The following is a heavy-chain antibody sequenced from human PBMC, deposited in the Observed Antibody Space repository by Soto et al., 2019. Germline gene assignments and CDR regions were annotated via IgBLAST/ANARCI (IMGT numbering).Heavy chain of an antibody. J-gene: IGHJ4*02. Sequence: QVHLVQSGAEVKKPGASVKVSCKASGYTFTSYGITWVRQAPGQGLEWMGWISAHNGKTDYAQKLQGRVIVTRDTSTSTAYMDLRSLRSDDTAVYYCARGRYGDYWGQGALVTVSS. CDR1: GYTFTSYG. CDR2: ISAHNGKT. V-gene: IGHV1-18*01. CDR3: ARGRYGDY. D-gene: IGHD1-1*01.